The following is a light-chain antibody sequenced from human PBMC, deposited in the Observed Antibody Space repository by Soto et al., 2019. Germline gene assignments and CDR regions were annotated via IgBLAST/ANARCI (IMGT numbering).Light chain of an antibody. Sequence: EIVMTQSPATLPVSPGERATLSCRASQSVSSNLAWYQQKPGQAPRLLIYDTFNRATGIPARFSGSGSGTDFTLTINNLQPEDFAVYYCQQRSNWPITFGQGTRLEIK. CDR3: QQRSNWPIT. J-gene: IGKJ5*01. CDR2: DTF. V-gene: IGKV3D-11*03. CDR1: QSVSSN.